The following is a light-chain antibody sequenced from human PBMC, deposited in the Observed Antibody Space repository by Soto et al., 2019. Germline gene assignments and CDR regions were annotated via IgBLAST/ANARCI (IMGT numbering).Light chain of an antibody. J-gene: IGKJ1*01. CDR1: QYINTR. CDR2: QTS. Sequence: ELVFTQSPATLSSFPGDRVTRSCMASQYINTRLAWYQHRPGQAPRLLIYQTSIRAAGIPARFSASGSGTDFTLTISDVQPEDFALYYCHQRQSWPRTFGQGTKVDIK. V-gene: IGKV3-11*01. CDR3: HQRQSWPRT.